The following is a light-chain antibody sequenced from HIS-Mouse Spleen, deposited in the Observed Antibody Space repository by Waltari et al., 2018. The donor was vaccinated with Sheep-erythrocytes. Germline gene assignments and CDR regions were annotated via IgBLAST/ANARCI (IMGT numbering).Light chain of an antibody. Sequence: QSALTQPASVSGSPGQSIPISCTGTSRDVGSYNLVSWYQQHPGKAPKLMIYECSKRPSGVSNRFSGSKSGNTASLTISGLQAEDEADYYCCSYAGSSTLVFGGGTKLTVL. CDR1: SRDVGSYNL. CDR3: CSYAGSSTLV. J-gene: IGLJ2*01. CDR2: ECS. V-gene: IGLV2-23*01.